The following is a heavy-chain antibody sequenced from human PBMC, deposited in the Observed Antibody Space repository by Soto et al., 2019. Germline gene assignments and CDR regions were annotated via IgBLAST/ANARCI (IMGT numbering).Heavy chain of an antibody. CDR1: GGTFSNYV. V-gene: IGHV1-69*06. Sequence: GASVKVSCKASGGTFSNYVVNWVRQAPGQGLECMGRIIPISGAANYAQKFQGRVTITAXNXXSXXXMXLXXLRXEXTAVYXCARDMTRNAVPSFDFSGQGTLVTVSS. CDR2: IIPISGAA. J-gene: IGHJ4*02. CDR3: ARDMTRNAVPSFDF. D-gene: IGHD4-17*01.